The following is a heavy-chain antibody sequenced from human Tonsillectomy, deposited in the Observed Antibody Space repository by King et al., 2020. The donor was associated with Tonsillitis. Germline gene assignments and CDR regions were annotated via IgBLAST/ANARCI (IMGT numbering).Heavy chain of an antibody. CDR3: ARAYCGGDCYSYYFDY. D-gene: IGHD2-21*02. CDR2: IYYSGST. J-gene: IGHJ4*02. Sequence: QLQESGPGLVKPSETLSLTCTVSGGSISSYYWSWIRQPPGKGLEWIGYIYYSGSTNYNPSLKSRVTISVETSKNQFSLKLSSVTAADTAVYYCARAYCGGDCYSYYFDYWGQGTLVTVSS. CDR1: GGSISSYY. V-gene: IGHV4-59*01.